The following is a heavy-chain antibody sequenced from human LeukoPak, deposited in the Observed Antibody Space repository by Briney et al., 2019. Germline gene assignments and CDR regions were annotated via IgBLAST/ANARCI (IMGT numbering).Heavy chain of an antibody. CDR3: VLKEGPSWYLADFYFDY. J-gene: IGHJ4*02. Sequence: GGSLRLSCAASGFTVSSNYMSWVRQAPGKGLEWVSSISSSSSYIYYADSVKGRFTISRDNAKNSLYLQMNSLRAEDTAVYYCVLKEGPSWYLADFYFDYWGQGTLVTVSS. V-gene: IGHV3-21*01. CDR1: GFTVSSNY. D-gene: IGHD6-13*01. CDR2: ISSSSSYI.